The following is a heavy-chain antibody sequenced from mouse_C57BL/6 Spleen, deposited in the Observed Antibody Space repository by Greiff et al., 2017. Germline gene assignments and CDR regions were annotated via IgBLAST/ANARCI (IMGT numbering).Heavy chain of an antibody. J-gene: IGHJ4*01. CDR3: ARRGYDYDEDYYAMDY. CDR1: GYTFPSYW. V-gene: IGHV1-59*01. CDR2: IDPSDSYT. Sequence: QVQLQQPGAELVRPGTSVKLSCQASGYTFPSYWMHWVKPRPGQGLEWIGVIDPSDSYTNYNQKFKGKATLTVDTSSSTAYMQLSSLTSEDSAVFDCARRGYDYDEDYYAMDYWGQGTSVTVSS. D-gene: IGHD2-4*01.